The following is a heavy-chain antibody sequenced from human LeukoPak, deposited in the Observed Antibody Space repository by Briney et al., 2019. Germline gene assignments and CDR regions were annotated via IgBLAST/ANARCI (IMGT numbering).Heavy chain of an antibody. CDR1: GFTFSDYY. CDR2: ISSSGSTI. J-gene: IGHJ4*02. V-gene: IGHV3-11*04. Sequence: GGSLRLSCAASGFTFSDYYMSWIRQAPGKGLEGVSYISSSGSTIYYADSVKGRFTISRDNAKNSLYLQMNSLRAEDTAIYYCAGFYGGNRLGFDYWGQGTLVTVAS. D-gene: IGHD4-23*01. CDR3: AGFYGGNRLGFDY.